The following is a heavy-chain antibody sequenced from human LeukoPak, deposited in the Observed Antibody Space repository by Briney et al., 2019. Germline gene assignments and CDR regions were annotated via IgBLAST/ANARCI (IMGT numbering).Heavy chain of an antibody. CDR3: TRVLDFWSGYLDY. J-gene: IGHJ4*02. D-gene: IGHD3-3*01. CDR1: GFTFGDYA. Sequence: PGGSLRLSCTASGFTFGDYAMSWVRQAPGKGLDWVGFIRSKAYGGTTEYAASVKGRFTISRDDSKSIAYLQMNSLKTEDTAVYYCTRVLDFWSGYLDYWGQGTLVTVSS. V-gene: IGHV3-49*04. CDR2: IRSKAYGGTT.